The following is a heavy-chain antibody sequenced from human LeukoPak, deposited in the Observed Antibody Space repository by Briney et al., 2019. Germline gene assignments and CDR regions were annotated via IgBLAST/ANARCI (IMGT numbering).Heavy chain of an antibody. Sequence: ASVKVSCKASGYTFTGYYMHWVRQAPGQGLEWMGWINPNSGGTNYAQKFQGWVTMTRDTSISTAYMELSRPRSDDTAVYYCARTAEDAFDIWGQGTMVTVSS. V-gene: IGHV1-2*04. CDR2: INPNSGGT. CDR1: GYTFTGYY. D-gene: IGHD2-21*02. CDR3: ARTAEDAFDI. J-gene: IGHJ3*02.